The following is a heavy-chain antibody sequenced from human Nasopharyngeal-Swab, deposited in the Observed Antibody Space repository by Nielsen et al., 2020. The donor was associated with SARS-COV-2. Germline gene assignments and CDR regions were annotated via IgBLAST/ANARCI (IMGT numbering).Heavy chain of an antibody. CDR3: ARMSFWGHDYSNLPQDYYGMDV. CDR2: IGAYNGNT. V-gene: IGHV1-18*01. Sequence: WVRQAPGQGLEWMGWIGAYNGNTNYAQKLQGRVTMTTDTSTSTAYMELRSLRSDDTAVYYCARMSFWGHDYSNLPQDYYGMDVWGQGTTVTVSS. D-gene: IGHD4-11*01. J-gene: IGHJ6*02.